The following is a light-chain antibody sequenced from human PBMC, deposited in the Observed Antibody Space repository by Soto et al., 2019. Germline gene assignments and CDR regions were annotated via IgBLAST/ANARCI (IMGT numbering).Light chain of an antibody. Sequence: DMQFTQSPSSLSASLGCRLTITWRASQTISKSLNWYQQKPGKAPNLLIYGTSGLQSGVPSRFSGSGSGTGFTLTISSLQREDFATYYCQQTYSSSWTFGQGTKVDIK. V-gene: IGKV1-39*01. CDR3: QQTYSSSWT. J-gene: IGKJ1*01. CDR2: GTS. CDR1: QTISKS.